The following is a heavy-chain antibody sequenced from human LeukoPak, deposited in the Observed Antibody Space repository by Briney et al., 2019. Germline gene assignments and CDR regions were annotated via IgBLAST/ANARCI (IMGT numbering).Heavy chain of an antibody. J-gene: IGHJ6*02. D-gene: IGHD2-2*01. Sequence: PGGSLRLSCAPSGFTLSFDSMHWVRQGPGKGRGWVSRIKRDGSGTTYADSVNGRVTISRDNSKNTLYLQMNSLRAEDTAVYYCAKDSVVVPAAIDYYYYYGMDVWGQGTTVTVSS. CDR2: IKRDGSGT. CDR1: GFTLSFDS. CDR3: AKDSVVVPAAIDYYYYYGMDV. V-gene: IGHV3-74*01.